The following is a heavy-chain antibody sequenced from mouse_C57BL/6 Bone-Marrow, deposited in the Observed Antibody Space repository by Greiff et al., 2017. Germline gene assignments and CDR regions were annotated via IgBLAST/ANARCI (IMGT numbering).Heavy chain of an antibody. J-gene: IGHJ2*01. V-gene: IGHV1-22*01. CDR1: GYTFTDYN. CDR2: INHNNGGT. Sequence: EVKLLQSGPELVKPGASVKMSCKASGYTFTDYNMPWVKPSHGKSLEWIGSINHNNGGTSYTQKFKGKVTLTVNKSSSTAYMELRSLTTEDSAVYYCASNDYYFDYWGQGATLTVSS. CDR3: ASNDYYFDY.